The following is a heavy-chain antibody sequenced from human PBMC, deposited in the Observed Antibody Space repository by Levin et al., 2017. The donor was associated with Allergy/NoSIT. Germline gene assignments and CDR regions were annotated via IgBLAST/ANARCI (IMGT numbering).Heavy chain of an antibody. CDR1: GYTFTGYY. D-gene: IGHD1-26*01. Sequence: EASVKVSCKASGYTFTGYYMHWVRQAPGQGLEWMGWINPNSGGTNYAQKFQGRVTMTRDTSISTAYMELSRLRSDDTAVYYCARAEFNVWDPFDYWGQGTLVTVSS. V-gene: IGHV1-2*02. CDR3: ARAEFNVWDPFDY. J-gene: IGHJ4*02. CDR2: INPNSGGT.